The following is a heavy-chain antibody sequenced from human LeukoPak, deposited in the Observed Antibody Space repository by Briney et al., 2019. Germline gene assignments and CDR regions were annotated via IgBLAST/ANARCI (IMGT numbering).Heavy chain of an antibody. J-gene: IGHJ4*02. CDR2: IYTSGST. CDR1: GGSISSGSYY. D-gene: IGHD1-14*01. Sequence: SETLSLTCTVSGGSISSGSYYWSWIRQPAGKGLEWIGRIYTSGSTNYNPSLKSRVTISVDTSKNQFSLKLSSVTAADTAVYYRARGIKDVAHPYDYWGQGTLVTVSS. V-gene: IGHV4-61*02. CDR3: ARGIKDVAHPYDY.